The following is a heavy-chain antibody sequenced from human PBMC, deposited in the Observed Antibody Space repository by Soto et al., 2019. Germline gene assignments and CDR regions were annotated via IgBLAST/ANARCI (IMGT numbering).Heavy chain of an antibody. J-gene: IGHJ4*02. D-gene: IGHD5-18*01. V-gene: IGHV1-3*01. CDR2: INAGNGNT. CDR3: ARGLNGYLYYFDY. Sequence: QVQLVQSGAEVKKPGASVKVSCKASGYTFTSYSMHWVRQAPGQRLEWMGWINAGNGNTKYSQKFQGRVTITRYTSASTAYMSLSSLRSEDTSVYYCARGLNGYLYYFDYWGQGTLVTVSS. CDR1: GYTFTSYS.